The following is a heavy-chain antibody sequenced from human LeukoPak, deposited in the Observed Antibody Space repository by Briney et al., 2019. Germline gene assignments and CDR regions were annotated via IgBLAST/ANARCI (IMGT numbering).Heavy chain of an antibody. CDR2: IYSGGST. D-gene: IGHD4-11*01. CDR1: GFIVSSYY. V-gene: IGHV3-66*01. Sequence: QPGGSLRLSCVASGFIVSSYYMTWVRQAPGKGLEWVPVIYSGGSTYYADSVKGRVAISRDNSKNTVFLQMSSVRAEDTAVYYCARSYSNHLFGMDVWGQGTTVTVTS. CDR3: ARSYSNHLFGMDV. J-gene: IGHJ6*02.